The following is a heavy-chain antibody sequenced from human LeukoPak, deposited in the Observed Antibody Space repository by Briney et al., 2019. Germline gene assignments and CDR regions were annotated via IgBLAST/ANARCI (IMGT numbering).Heavy chain of an antibody. CDR3: ARDRDTAGWFDP. D-gene: IGHD5-18*01. CDR2: IYYSGST. V-gene: IGHV4-30-4*08. J-gene: IGHJ5*02. Sequence: PSETLSLTCAVSGYSISSGDYYWSWIRQPPGKGLEWIGYIYYSGSTYYNPSLKSRVTISVDTSKNQFSLKLSSVTAADTAVYYCARDRDTAGWFDPWGQGTLVTVSS. CDR1: GYSISSGDYY.